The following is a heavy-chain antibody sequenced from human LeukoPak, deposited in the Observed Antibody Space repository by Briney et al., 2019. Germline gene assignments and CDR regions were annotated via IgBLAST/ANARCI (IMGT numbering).Heavy chain of an antibody. Sequence: GGSLRLSCVASGFTLRSYVMNWVRQTPGKGLEWVSGSSGSDGSTYYADSVKGRFTISRDNSKNTLYLQMNSLRAEDTAVYYCAKEVLGRSLGLQGDYWGQGTLVTVSS. CDR1: GFTLRSYV. V-gene: IGHV3-23*01. CDR2: SSGSDGST. CDR3: AKEVLGRSLGLQGDY. J-gene: IGHJ4*02. D-gene: IGHD4-11*01.